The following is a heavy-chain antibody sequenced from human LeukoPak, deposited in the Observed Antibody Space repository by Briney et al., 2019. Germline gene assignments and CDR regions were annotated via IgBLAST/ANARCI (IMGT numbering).Heavy chain of an antibody. V-gene: IGHV1-46*01. CDR3: ARGLDFWSGYHEGYYYYGMDV. Sequence: ASVKVSCKASGYTFTSYYMHWVRQAPGQGLEWMGIINPSGGSTSYAQTFQGRVTMTRDTSTSTVYMELSSLRSEDTAVYYCARGLDFWSGYHEGYYYYGMDVWGQGTTVTVSS. CDR2: INPSGGST. CDR1: GYTFTSYY. J-gene: IGHJ6*02. D-gene: IGHD3-3*01.